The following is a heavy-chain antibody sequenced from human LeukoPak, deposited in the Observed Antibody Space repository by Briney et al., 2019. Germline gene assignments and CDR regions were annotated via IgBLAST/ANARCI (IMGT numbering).Heavy chain of an antibody. CDR3: ARLTFHYYDSSGYSY. J-gene: IGHJ4*02. CDR2: IYYSGST. V-gene: IGHV4-39*01. Sequence: SETLSLTCTVSGGSISSSSYYWGWIRQPPGKGLEWIGSIYYSGSTYYNPSLKSRVTISVDTSKNQFSLKLSSVTAADTAVYYCARLTFHYYDSSGYSYWGQGTLVTVSS. CDR1: GGSISSSSYY. D-gene: IGHD3-22*01.